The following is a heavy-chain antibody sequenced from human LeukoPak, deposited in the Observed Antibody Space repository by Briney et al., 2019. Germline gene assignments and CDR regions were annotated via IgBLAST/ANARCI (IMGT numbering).Heavy chain of an antibody. D-gene: IGHD6-19*01. CDR2: ISSSGGTI. J-gene: IGHJ4*02. CDR1: GFTFGDYA. Sequence: GGSLRLSCTASGFTFGDYAMSWVRQAPGKGLEWVSYISSSGGTIYYADSVKGRFTISRDNAKNSLYLQMNSLRAEDTAVYYCARVSSGWYPNFDYWGQGTLVTVSS. CDR3: ARVSSGWYPNFDY. V-gene: IGHV3-11*04.